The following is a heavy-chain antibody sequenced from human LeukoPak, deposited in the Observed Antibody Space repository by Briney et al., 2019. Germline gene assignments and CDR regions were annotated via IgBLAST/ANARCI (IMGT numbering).Heavy chain of an antibody. V-gene: IGHV1-2*04. CDR3: ASALHYGGFGDAFDI. CDR2: INPNSGGT. J-gene: IGHJ3*02. CDR1: GYTFTGYY. Sequence: ASVKVSCKASGYTFTGYYMHWVRQAPGQGLEWMGWINPNSGGTNYAQKFQGWVTMTRDTSISTAYMELSRLRSDDTAVYYCASALHYGGFGDAFDIWGQGTMVTVSS. D-gene: IGHD4-23*01.